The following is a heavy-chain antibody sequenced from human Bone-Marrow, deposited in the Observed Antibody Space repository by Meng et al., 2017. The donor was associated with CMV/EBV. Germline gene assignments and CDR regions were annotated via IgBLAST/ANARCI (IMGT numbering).Heavy chain of an antibody. CDR1: SGSLSGYF. V-gene: IGHV4-34*01. Sequence: SEPLSLTCGVLSGSLSGYFLSWFRQPPGKGLEWIGEINHLGVTNYNLTLKSRAMISLDTYKKNFSLKLTSVAAADTAVYFCARSRLATSRQRGALLIWGQGTLVTVSS. D-gene: IGHD2-15*01. J-gene: IGHJ4*02. CDR2: INHLGVT. CDR3: ARSRLATSRQRGALLI.